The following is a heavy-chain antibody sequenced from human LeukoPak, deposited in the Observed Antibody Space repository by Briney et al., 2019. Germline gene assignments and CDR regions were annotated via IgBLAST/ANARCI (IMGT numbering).Heavy chain of an antibody. D-gene: IGHD3-10*01. CDR2: IYYSGST. CDR1: GGSISSSSYY. Sequence: KTSETLSLTCTVSGGSISSSSYYWSWIRQPPGKGLEWIGYIYYSGSTNYNPSLKSRVTISVDTSKNQFSLKLSSVTAADTAVYYCARSVAPWGYYGSGSYSKENAFDIWGQGTMVTVSS. V-gene: IGHV4-61*01. J-gene: IGHJ3*02. CDR3: ARSVAPWGYYGSGSYSKENAFDI.